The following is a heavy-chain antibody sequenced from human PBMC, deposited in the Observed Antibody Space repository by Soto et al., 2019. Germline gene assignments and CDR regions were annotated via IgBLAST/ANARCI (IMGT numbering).Heavy chain of an antibody. D-gene: IGHD3-3*01. J-gene: IGHJ6*02. Sequence: PSETLSLTCAVYGGSFSGYYWSWIRQPPGKGLEWIGEINHSGSTDYNPSLKSRVTISVDTSKNQFSLKLSSVTAADTAVYYCAAGGLRTNYYCGMDVWGQGNTVTVS. V-gene: IGHV4-34*01. CDR1: GGSFSGYY. CDR3: AAGGLRTNYYCGMDV. CDR2: INHSGST.